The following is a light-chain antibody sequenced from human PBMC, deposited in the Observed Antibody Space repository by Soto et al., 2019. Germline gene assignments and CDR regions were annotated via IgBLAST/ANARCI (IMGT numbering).Light chain of an antibody. CDR2: KAS. Sequence: DIQMTQSPSTLSASVGARVTITCRASQSISSWLAWYQQKPGKAPKVLIYKASNLESGVPSRFSGSGSGTEFTLTISSLQPDDFATYYCQQYHSYSLTFGGGTKVESK. J-gene: IGKJ4*01. V-gene: IGKV1-5*03. CDR3: QQYHSYSLT. CDR1: QSISSW.